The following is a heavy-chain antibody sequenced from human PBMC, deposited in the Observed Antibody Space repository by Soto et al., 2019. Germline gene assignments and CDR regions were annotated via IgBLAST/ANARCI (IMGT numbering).Heavy chain of an antibody. Sequence: XETLSLTCTVAGGSISSYYWSWIRQPPGKGLEWIGYIYYSGSTNYNPSLKSRVTISVDTSKNQFSLKLSSVTAADTAVYYCAREGYYYDSSGYSKYYFDSWGQGTLVTVSS. D-gene: IGHD3-22*01. J-gene: IGHJ4*02. CDR2: IYYSGST. CDR1: GGSISSYY. V-gene: IGHV4-59*01. CDR3: AREGYYYDSSGYSKYYFDS.